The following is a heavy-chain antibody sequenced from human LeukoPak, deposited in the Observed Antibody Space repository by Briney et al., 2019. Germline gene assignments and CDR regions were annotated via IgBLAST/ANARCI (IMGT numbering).Heavy chain of an antibody. CDR2: IKSKTDGSTT. J-gene: IGHJ4*02. CDR1: GFTFSNAR. Sequence: GGSLRLSCAASGFTFSNARMSWVRQAPGKGREWVGRIKSKTDGSTTDYAAPVKGRFTISRDDSKNRLYLQMNSLKTEDTAVYYCTTDLGSEGFDYWGQGTLVTVSS. CDR3: TTDLGSEGFDY. D-gene: IGHD1-26*01. V-gene: IGHV3-15*01.